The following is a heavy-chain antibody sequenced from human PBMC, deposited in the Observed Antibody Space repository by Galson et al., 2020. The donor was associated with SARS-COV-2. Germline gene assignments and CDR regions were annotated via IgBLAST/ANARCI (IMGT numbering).Heavy chain of an antibody. J-gene: IGHJ6*02. V-gene: IGHV3-30*04. CDR3: ARAGLGSYYYGMDV. Sequence: GESLKISCAASGFTFSSYAMHWVRQAPGKGLEWVAVISYDGSNKYYADSVKGRFTISRDNSKNTLYLQMNSLRAEDTAVYYCARAGLGSYYYGMDVWGQGTTVTVSS. CDR2: ISYDGSNK. D-gene: IGHD3-10*01. CDR1: GFTFSSYA.